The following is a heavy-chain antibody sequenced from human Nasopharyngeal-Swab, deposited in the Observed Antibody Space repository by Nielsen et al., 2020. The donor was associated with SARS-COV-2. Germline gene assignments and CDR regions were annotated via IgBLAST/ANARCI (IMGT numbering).Heavy chain of an antibody. J-gene: IGHJ4*02. CDR2: ISSSSSTI. Sequence: GESLKISCAASGFTFSSYSMNWVRQAPGKGLEWVSYISSSSSTIYYVDSVKGRFTISRDIAKNSLYLQMNSLRAEDTAVYYCARKGRVGSSGHLDYWGQGTLVTVSS. V-gene: IGHV3-48*01. CDR1: GFTFSSYS. D-gene: IGHD3-22*01. CDR3: ARKGRVGSSGHLDY.